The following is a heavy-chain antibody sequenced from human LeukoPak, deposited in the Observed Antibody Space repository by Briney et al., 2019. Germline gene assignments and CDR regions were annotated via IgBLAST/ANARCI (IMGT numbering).Heavy chain of an antibody. CDR1: GFTFSSYS. Sequence: GGSLRLSCAASGFTFSSYSMNWVRQAPGKGLEWVSSISSSSSYIYYADSVKGRFTISRDNAKNSLYLQMNSLRAEDTAVYYCAGGASHCHDYWGQGTLVTVSS. CDR2: ISSSSSYI. D-gene: IGHD2-2*01. V-gene: IGHV3-21*01. CDR3: AGGASHCHDY. J-gene: IGHJ4*02.